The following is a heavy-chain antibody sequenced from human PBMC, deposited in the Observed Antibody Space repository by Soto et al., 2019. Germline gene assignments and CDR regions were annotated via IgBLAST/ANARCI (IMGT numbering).Heavy chain of an antibody. J-gene: IGHJ3*02. CDR1: GFSFSSSW. CDR2: IKQDGSEK. V-gene: IGHV3-7*01. Sequence: GGSLRLSCAASGFSFSSSWMSWVRQAPGKGLEWVANIKQDGSEKYYVDSVKGRFTISRDNAKNSLYLQMNSLRAEDTAVYYCARTMVRGGGASDIWGQGTMVTVSS. D-gene: IGHD3-10*01. CDR3: ARTMVRGGGASDI.